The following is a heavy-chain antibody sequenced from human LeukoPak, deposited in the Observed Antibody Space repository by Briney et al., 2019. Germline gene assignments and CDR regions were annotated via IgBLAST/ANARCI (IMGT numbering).Heavy chain of an antibody. CDR3: AKGSPKSLDY. CDR2: ISYDGSNK. Sequence: PGGSLRLSCAASGFTFSSYGMHWVRQAPGKGLEWVAVISYDGSNKYYADSVKGRFTISRDNSKNTLYLQTNSLRAEDTAVYYCAKGSPKSLDYWGQGTLVTVSS. J-gene: IGHJ4*02. CDR1: GFTFSSYG. V-gene: IGHV3-30*18.